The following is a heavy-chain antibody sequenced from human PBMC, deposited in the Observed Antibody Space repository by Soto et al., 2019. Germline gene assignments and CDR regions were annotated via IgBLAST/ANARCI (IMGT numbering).Heavy chain of an antibody. J-gene: IGHJ4*02. CDR1: GLSFGSYG. CDR3: ARDSIYRLPPIAAAEYYFDY. V-gene: IGHV3-33*01. D-gene: IGHD6-13*01. Sequence: PGRSRRLYWAAAGLSFGSYGRHWVRQDQGKGLEWVAVIWYDGSNKYYADSVKGRFTISRDNAKNSLYLQMNSLRAEDTAVYYCARDSIYRLPPIAAAEYYFDYWGQGTLVTVSS. CDR2: IWYDGSNK.